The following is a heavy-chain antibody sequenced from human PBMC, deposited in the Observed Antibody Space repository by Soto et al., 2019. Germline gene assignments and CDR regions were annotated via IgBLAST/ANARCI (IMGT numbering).Heavy chain of an antibody. V-gene: IGHV3-53*04. CDR2: MYIDGST. D-gene: IGHD1-26*01. Sequence: EVQLVESGGGLVQPGGSLRLSCAASGFTVSGNYMRWVRQAPGKELEWVSVMYIDGSTYYAESVKGRFTISRRNSKNTLYLQMNSLRGDDTAVYYWARGGSGRYDYWGQGTLVTVSS. CDR1: GFTVSGNY. J-gene: IGHJ4*02. CDR3: ARGGSGRYDY.